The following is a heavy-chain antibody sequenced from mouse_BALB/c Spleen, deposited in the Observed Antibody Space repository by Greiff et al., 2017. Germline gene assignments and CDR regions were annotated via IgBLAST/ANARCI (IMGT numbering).Heavy chain of an antibody. J-gene: IGHJ2*01. CDR2: ISDGGSYT. V-gene: IGHV5-4*02. CDR1: GFTFSNYY. Sequence: EVKLMESGGGLVKPGGSLKLSCAASGFTFSNYYMYWVRQTPEKRLEWVATISDGGSYTYYPDSVKGRFTISRDNAKNNLYLQMSSLKSEDTAMYYCARDGGYGGGYGGQGTTLTVSS. D-gene: IGHD2-10*02. CDR3: ARDGGYGGGY.